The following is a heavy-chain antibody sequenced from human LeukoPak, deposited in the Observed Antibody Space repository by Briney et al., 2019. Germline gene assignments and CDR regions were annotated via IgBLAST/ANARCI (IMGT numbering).Heavy chain of an antibody. J-gene: IGHJ4*02. Sequence: ASVKVSCKASGYTFTSYDINWVRQATGQGLEWMGWMNPNSGNTGYAQKFQGRVTMTRNTSISTAYMELSSLRSEDTAVYYCARGRALHYYGSGSYYFDYWGQGTLVTVSS. D-gene: IGHD3-10*01. V-gene: IGHV1-8*01. CDR2: MNPNSGNT. CDR1: GYTFTSYD. CDR3: ARGRALHYYGSGSYYFDY.